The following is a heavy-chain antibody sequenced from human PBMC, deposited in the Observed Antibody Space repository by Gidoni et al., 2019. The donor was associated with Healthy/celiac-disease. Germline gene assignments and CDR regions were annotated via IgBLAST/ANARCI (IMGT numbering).Heavy chain of an antibody. CDR3: TRRGPYDFWSGYYTFFDY. D-gene: IGHD3-3*01. Sequence: EVHLVESGGGLVQPGGSLKLSCASSGFTFSGSAMHWVRQASGKGLEWVGRIRSKANSYATAYAASVKGRFTISRDDSKNTAYLQMNSLKTEDTAVYYCTRRGPYDFWSGYYTFFDYWGQGTLVTVSS. J-gene: IGHJ4*02. CDR2: IRSKANSYAT. CDR1: GFTFSGSA. V-gene: IGHV3-73*02.